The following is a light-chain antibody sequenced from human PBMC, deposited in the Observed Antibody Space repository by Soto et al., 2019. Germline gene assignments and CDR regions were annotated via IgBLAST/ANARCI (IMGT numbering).Light chain of an antibody. J-gene: IGKJ1*01. CDR1: QSINNL. V-gene: IGKV1-5*01. CDR2: DVS. Sequence: DVQMTQSPSTLSASVGDRVTIPCRASQSINNLLAWYQQKPGKAPKFLIYDVSTLESGVPSRFSGSGSGTDFTLTISRLEPEDFAVYYCQQYGSSGTFGQGTKVDIK. CDR3: QQYGSSGT.